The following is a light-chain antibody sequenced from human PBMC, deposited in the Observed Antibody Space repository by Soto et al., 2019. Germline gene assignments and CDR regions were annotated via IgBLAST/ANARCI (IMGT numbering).Light chain of an antibody. CDR2: DVT. Sequence: SVLTQPASVSGSPGQSITISCTGTSXDVGGYIYVSWYQQHPGKAPKLMIYDVTSRPSGFSYRFSGSKSGNTASLTISGLQAEDEADYYCSSYTTSSSYVFGTGTKVTVL. CDR3: SSYTTSSSYV. J-gene: IGLJ1*01. CDR1: SXDVGGYIY. V-gene: IGLV2-14*01.